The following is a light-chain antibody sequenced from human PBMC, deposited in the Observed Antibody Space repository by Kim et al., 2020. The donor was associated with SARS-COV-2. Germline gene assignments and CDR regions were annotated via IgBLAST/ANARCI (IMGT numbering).Light chain of an antibody. CDR3: LQHNSYPYI. V-gene: IGKV1-17*03. CDR2: AAS. CDR1: QDISNY. J-gene: IGKJ2*01. Sequence: SASIGDRVTISCRASQDISNYLAWFQQKPGKVPKRLLYAASSLQSGVPSRFSGSGSGTEFTLTIRSLQPEDSATYYCLQHNSYPYIFGQGTKLEI.